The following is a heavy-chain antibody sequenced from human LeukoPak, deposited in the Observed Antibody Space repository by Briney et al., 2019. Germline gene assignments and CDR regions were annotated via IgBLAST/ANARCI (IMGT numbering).Heavy chain of an antibody. CDR1: GFTISSHG. D-gene: IGHD6-19*01. J-gene: IGHJ5*02. V-gene: IGHV3-30*18. CDR2: ISYDGNSE. Sequence: GGSLRLSCEVSGFTISSHGMHWVRQAPGKGLEWVAMISYDGNSEEYGDSVKGRFTISRDNSKNTLYLQMDSLRAEDTALYYCAKDWGSSGWYNYFDPWGQGTLVTVSS. CDR3: AKDWGSSGWYNYFDP.